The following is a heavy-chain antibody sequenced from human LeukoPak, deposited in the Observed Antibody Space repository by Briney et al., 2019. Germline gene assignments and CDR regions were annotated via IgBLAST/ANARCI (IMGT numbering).Heavy chain of an antibody. V-gene: IGHV1-46*01. CDR1: GYTFTSYY. CDR3: ARAKPYYDILTGYVHFDY. Sequence: ASVKVSCKASGYTFTSYYMHWVRQAPGQGLEWMGKINPSGGSTSYAQKFQGRVTMTRDMSTSTVYMELSSLRSEDTAVYYCARAKPYYDILTGYVHFDYWGQGTLVTVSS. D-gene: IGHD3-9*01. CDR2: INPSGGST. J-gene: IGHJ4*02.